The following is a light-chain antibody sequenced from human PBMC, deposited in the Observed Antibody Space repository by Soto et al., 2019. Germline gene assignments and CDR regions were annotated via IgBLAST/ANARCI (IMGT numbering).Light chain of an antibody. V-gene: IGKV3D-7*01. CDR1: QSIGSSY. CDR3: QRYNNWAS. J-gene: IGKJ3*01. CDR2: AAS. Sequence: EILLTQSPATLSLSPGERATLSCRASQSIGSSYVGCYQQTPGHAHRLLNYAASTKASGIPASFSGSSCGTDFILTISRLQSEDFAVYYCQRYNNWASFGPGTKVDIK.